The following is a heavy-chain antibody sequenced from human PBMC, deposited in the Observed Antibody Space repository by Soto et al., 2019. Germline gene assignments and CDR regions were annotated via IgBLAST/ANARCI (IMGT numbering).Heavy chain of an antibody. Sequence: EVQLLESGGGLVQPGGSLRLSCAASGFTFSVYGMTWVRQGPGKGLEWVSLISGNGGTAYYADSVEGRFTISRDNSENTLYLQMNSLRAEDTAVYYCAKNPEEIVPGGADYWGQGTLVTVSS. CDR1: GFTFSVYG. V-gene: IGHV3-23*01. CDR2: ISGNGGTA. D-gene: IGHD2-15*01. J-gene: IGHJ4*02. CDR3: AKNPEEIVPGGADY.